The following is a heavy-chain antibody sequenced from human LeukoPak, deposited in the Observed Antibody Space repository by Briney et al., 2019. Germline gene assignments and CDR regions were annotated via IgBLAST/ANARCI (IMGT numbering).Heavy chain of an antibody. D-gene: IGHD1-20*01. V-gene: IGHV3-11*01. J-gene: IGHJ4*02. CDR2: IDPSGTAL. CDR3: ARAAYNWN. Sequence: GGSLRLSCAASGFTFRDYVMSWVRQAPGKGLEWVSYIDPSGTALFYADSVEGRFTISRDNGKNSLYLQLRSLRADDTAVYYCARAAYNWNWGQGTLVTVSS. CDR1: GFTFRDYV.